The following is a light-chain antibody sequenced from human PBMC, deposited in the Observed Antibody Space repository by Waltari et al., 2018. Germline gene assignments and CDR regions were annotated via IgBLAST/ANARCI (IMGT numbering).Light chain of an antibody. Sequence: QSALTQPPSPSGSPGQSVTISCTGTSSAVVGSNSVSCYQLPPDKAPKLMIYEVTKRPSGVPDRFSGSKSGNTASLTVSGLQAEDEADYYCTSYAGSNGLVFGGGTKVTVL. V-gene: IGLV2-8*01. CDR3: TSYAGSNGLV. CDR2: EVT. J-gene: IGLJ2*01. CDR1: SSAVVGSNS.